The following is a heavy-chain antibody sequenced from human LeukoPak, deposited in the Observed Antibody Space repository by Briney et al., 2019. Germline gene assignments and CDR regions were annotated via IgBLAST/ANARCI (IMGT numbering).Heavy chain of an antibody. CDR2: INHSGST. J-gene: IGHJ5*02. V-gene: IGHV4-34*01. D-gene: IGHD3-22*01. Sequence: SSEPLPHPCSVYGGPLSGYYWSWIRQPPGKGLEWIGEINHSGSTNYNPSLKSRVTISVDTSKNQFSLKLSSVTAADTAVYYCARRTSYYYESSGYFRGGWFDPWGQGTVVSVST. CDR1: GGPLSGYY. CDR3: ARRTSYYYESSGYFRGGWFDP.